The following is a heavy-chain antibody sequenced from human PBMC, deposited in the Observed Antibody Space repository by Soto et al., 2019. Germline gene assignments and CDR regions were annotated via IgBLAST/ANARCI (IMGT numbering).Heavy chain of an antibody. CDR3: ARDQKWELPHYFDY. CDR2: ISSSSSSI. D-gene: IGHD1-26*01. J-gene: IGHJ4*02. CDR1: GFTFSSYS. V-gene: IGHV3-48*01. Sequence: EVQLVESGGGLVQSGGSLRLSCAASGFTFSSYSMSWVRQAPGKGLEWVSYISSSSSSIYYADSVKGRFTISRDNAKNSLYLQMTSLRAEDTAVYYCARDQKWELPHYFDYWGQGTLVTVSS.